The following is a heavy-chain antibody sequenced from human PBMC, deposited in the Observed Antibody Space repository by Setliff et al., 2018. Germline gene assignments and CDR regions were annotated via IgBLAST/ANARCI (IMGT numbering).Heavy chain of an antibody. CDR2: IYYSGIT. Sequence: SETLSLTCIVSGGSINSYYWNWIRQSPGKGLEWIAYIYYSGITNYNPSLKSRVTISVDTSKNQFSLKLSSVTAADTALYYCTVYNTGSSKDHYWGQGTPVTVSS. D-gene: IGHD2-8*02. V-gene: IGHV4-59*03. CDR1: GGSINSYY. CDR3: TVYNTGSSKDHY. J-gene: IGHJ4*02.